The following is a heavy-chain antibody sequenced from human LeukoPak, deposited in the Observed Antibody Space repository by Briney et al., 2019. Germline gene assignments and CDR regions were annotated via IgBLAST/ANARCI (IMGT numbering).Heavy chain of an antibody. CDR1: GFNFNVYA. CDR3: SGGVNSLHLDFDY. Sequence: GGSLRLSCEASGFNFNVYATSWVRQAPGKGPEWVSAISGSGATTYYADSVKGRLTISRDNSKNTVFLQMNSLRAEDTAIYYCSGGVNSLHLDFDYWGQGTLVTVSS. J-gene: IGHJ4*02. D-gene: IGHD4-23*01. CDR2: ISGSGATT. V-gene: IGHV3-23*01.